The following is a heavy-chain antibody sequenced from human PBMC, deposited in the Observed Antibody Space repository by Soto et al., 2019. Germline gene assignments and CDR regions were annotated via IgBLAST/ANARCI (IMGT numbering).Heavy chain of an antibody. CDR2: IYIGGST. CDR1: GFTVSSNY. CDR3: AKDGQARPLSRKYYYMDV. Sequence: GGSLRLSCAASGFTVSSNYISWVRQAPGKGLEWVSVIYIGGSTFYADSVKGRFTISRDNSENTVHLQMNSLGVEDTAVYFCAKDGQARPLSRKYYYMDVWGKGTTVTVSS. J-gene: IGHJ6*03. V-gene: IGHV3-66*01.